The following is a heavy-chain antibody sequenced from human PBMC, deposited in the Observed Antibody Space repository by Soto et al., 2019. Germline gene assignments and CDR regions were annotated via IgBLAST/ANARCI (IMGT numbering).Heavy chain of an antibody. CDR3: AKGGWLDDY. J-gene: IGHJ4*02. Sequence: EVQLLESGGGLVQPGGSLRLSCAASGFTFSNFDMSWVRQAPGKGLEWVSVISASDAGTYYADSGQGRFTISRDNSKNTLYLQINSLRAEDTAVYYCAKGGWLDDYGDQGTLVTVSA. V-gene: IGHV3-23*01. CDR2: ISASDAGT. D-gene: IGHD6-19*01. CDR1: GFTFSNFD.